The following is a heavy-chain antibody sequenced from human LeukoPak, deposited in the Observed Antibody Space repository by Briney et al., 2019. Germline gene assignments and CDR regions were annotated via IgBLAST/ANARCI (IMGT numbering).Heavy chain of an antibody. CDR3: AKSAEVQSGSYYGPWFDP. J-gene: IGHJ5*02. Sequence: RGRSRRLACAASGFTFSSYGMHWVRQAPGKGLEWVAVISYEGSNKYYADSVKGRFTISRDNSKNTLYLQMNSLRAEDTAVYYCAKSAEVQSGSYYGPWFDPWGQGALVTVSS. V-gene: IGHV3-30*18. CDR1: GFTFSSYG. D-gene: IGHD1-26*01. CDR2: ISYEGSNK.